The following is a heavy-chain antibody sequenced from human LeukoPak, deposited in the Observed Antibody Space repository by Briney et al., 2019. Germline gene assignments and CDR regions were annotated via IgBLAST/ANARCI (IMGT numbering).Heavy chain of an antibody. D-gene: IGHD1-26*01. V-gene: IGHV3-30*03. CDR3: ARSLKRELLRTYFDY. Sequence: GGSLRLSCAASGFTFSSYAMHWVRQAPGKGLEWVAVISYDGSNKYYADFVKGRFTTSRDNSKNTLYLQMNSLRAEDTAVYYCARSLKRELLRTYFDYWGQGTLVTVSS. CDR1: GFTFSSYA. J-gene: IGHJ4*02. CDR2: ISYDGSNK.